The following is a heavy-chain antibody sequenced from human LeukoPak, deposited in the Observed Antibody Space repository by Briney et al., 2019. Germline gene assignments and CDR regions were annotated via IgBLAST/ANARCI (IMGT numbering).Heavy chain of an antibody. V-gene: IGHV4-59*01. Sequence: PSETLSLTCTVSGGSISSYYWSWIRQPPGKGLEWIGYIYYSGSTNYNPSLKSRVTISVDTSKNQFSLKLSSVTAADTAVYYCARGYYDILTGLLSFDYWGQGTLVTVSS. J-gene: IGHJ4*02. CDR2: IYYSGST. CDR3: ARGYYDILTGLLSFDY. CDR1: GGSISSYY. D-gene: IGHD3-9*01.